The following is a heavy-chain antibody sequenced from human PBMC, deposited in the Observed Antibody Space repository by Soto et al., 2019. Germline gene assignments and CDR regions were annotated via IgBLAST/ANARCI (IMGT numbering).Heavy chain of an antibody. CDR1: GGSISSGGYY. CDR3: ARGSVGYCSGGSCTNPRFGYYYGMDV. Sequence: SETLSLTCTVSGGSISSGGYYWSWIRQHPGKGLEWIGYIYYSGSTYYNPSLKSRVTISVDTSKNQFSLKLSSVTAADTAVYYCARGSVGYCSGGSCTNPRFGYYYGMDVWGQGTTVTVSS. V-gene: IGHV4-31*03. CDR2: IYYSGST. J-gene: IGHJ6*02. D-gene: IGHD2-15*01.